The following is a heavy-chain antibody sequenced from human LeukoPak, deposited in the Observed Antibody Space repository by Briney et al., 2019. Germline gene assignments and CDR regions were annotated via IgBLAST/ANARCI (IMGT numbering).Heavy chain of an antibody. CDR2: ISSSSSYI. D-gene: IGHD3-10*01. CDR3: ARDAARGNFDY. J-gene: IGHJ4*02. CDR1: GFTFSSYS. V-gene: IGHV3-21*01. Sequence: PGGSLRLSCAASGFTFSSYSMNWVRQAPGKGLEWVSSISSSSSYIYYADSVKGRFTISRDNAKNSLYLQVNSLRAEDTAVYYCARDAARGNFDYWGQGTLVTVSS.